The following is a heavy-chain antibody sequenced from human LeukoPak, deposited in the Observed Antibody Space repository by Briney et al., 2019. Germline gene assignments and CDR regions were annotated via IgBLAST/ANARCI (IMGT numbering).Heavy chain of an antibody. Sequence: PGGSLRLSCAASGFTFSSYWMSWVRQAPGKGLEWVANIKQDGSEKYYVDSVKGRFTISRDNAKNSLYLQMNSLRAEDTAVYYCARVDYGSGVYAFDIWGQGTMVTVSS. J-gene: IGHJ3*02. D-gene: IGHD3-10*01. CDR3: ARVDYGSGVYAFDI. CDR2: IKQDGSEK. V-gene: IGHV3-7*03. CDR1: GFTFSSYW.